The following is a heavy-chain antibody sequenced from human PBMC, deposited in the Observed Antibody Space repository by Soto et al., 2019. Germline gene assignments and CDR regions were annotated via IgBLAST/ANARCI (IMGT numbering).Heavy chain of an antibody. CDR2: IYYSGST. CDR1: SAPVSSSTYT. Sequence: PSETLSLTCTVSSAPVSSSTYTWGWIRQPPGKGLEWIGSIYYSGSTYYNPSLNSRVTVSVDTSKNQFSLKLSSVTAADTAVYYCAREDYYDSSGSPPGYGMDVWGQGTTVTVSS. CDR3: AREDYYDSSGSPPGYGMDV. D-gene: IGHD3-22*01. V-gene: IGHV4-39*07. J-gene: IGHJ6*02.